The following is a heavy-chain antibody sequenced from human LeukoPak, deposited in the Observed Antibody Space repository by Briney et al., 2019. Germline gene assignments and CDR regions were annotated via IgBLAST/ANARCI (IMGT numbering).Heavy chain of an antibody. J-gene: IGHJ2*01. CDR2: ITPNSGGT. V-gene: IGHV1-2*02. CDR1: GYTFTGYY. CDR3: ARVPPANYDFWSGWNWYFDL. Sequence: GASVKVSCKASGYTFTGYYMHWVRQAPGQGLEWMGWITPNSGGTNYAQKFQGRVTMTRDTSISTAYMELSRLRSDDTAVYYCARVPPANYDFWSGWNWYFDLWGRGTLVTVSS. D-gene: IGHD3-3*01.